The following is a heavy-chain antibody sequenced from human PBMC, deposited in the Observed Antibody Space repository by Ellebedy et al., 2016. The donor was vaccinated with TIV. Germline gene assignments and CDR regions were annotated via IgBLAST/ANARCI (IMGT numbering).Heavy chain of an antibody. J-gene: IGHJ2*01. D-gene: IGHD3-10*01. Sequence: SETLSLXCAVSGGSISSGGYSWSWIRQPPGKGLEWIGYIYHSGSTYYNPSLKSRVTISVDRSKNQFSLKLSSVTDADTAVYYCARVRGVMGWYFDLWGRGTLVTVSS. V-gene: IGHV4-30-2*01. CDR3: ARVRGVMGWYFDL. CDR1: GGSISSGGYS. CDR2: IYHSGST.